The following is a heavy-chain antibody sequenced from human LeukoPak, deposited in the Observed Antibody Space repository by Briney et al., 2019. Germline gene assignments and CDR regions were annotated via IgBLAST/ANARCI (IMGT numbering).Heavy chain of an antibody. CDR1: GGSISSYY. CDR3: ALYSSSSNYFDY. V-gene: IGHV4-4*07. Sequence: SETLSLTCTVSGGSISSYYWSWIRQPAGKGLEWIGRIYTSGSTNYNPSLKSRVTMSVDTSKNQFSLKLSSVTAADTAVYYCALYSSSSNYFDYWGQGTLVTVSS. J-gene: IGHJ4*02. D-gene: IGHD6-6*01. CDR2: IYTSGST.